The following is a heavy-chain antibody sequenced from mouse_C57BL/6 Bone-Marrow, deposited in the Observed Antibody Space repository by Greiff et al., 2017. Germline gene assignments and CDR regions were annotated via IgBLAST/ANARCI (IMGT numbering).Heavy chain of an antibody. CDR1: GYAFRSSW. D-gene: IGHD3-1*01. CDR2: IYPGDGDT. CDR3: ARSEGYYYYAMDY. Sequence: VKLMESGPELVKPGASVKISCKASGYAFRSSWMNWVKQRPGKGLEWIGRIYPGDGDTNYNGKFKGKATLTADKSSSTAYMQLSSLTSEDSAVYFCARSEGYYYYAMDYGGQGTSVTVSS. J-gene: IGHJ4*01. V-gene: IGHV1-82*01.